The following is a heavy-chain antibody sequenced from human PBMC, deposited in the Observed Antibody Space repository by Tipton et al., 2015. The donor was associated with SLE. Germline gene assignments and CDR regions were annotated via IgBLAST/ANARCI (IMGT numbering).Heavy chain of an antibody. Sequence: GLVKPSETLSLTCAVYGGSFSGYYWSWIRQPPGKGLEWIGEINHSGSTNYNPSLKSRVTISVDTSKNQFSLKLSSVTAADTAVYYCARPLTGYDAFDIWGQGTMVTVSS. J-gene: IGHJ3*02. CDR3: ARPLTGYDAFDI. V-gene: IGHV4-34*01. CDR1: GGSFSGYY. CDR2: INHSGST. D-gene: IGHD7-27*01.